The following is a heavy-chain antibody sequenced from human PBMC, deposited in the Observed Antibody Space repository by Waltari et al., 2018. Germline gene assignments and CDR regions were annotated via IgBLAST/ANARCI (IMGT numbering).Heavy chain of an antibody. CDR2: ISPGDSNY. Sequence: GVGLVPRVPGKGLGGMAIISPGDSNYRFGPSFKGQVTISADISTTTVYLQWSSLRASDTAIYYCATTNGDYWGQGTPVLVSS. V-gene: IGHV5-51*01. CDR3: ATTNGDY. J-gene: IGHJ4*02. D-gene: IGHD2-8*01. CDR1: G.